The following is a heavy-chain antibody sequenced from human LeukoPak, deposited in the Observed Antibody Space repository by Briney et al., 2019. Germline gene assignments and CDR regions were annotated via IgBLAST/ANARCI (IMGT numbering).Heavy chain of an antibody. J-gene: IGHJ4*02. Sequence: GRSLRLSCAASGFTSSSYGMHWVRQDPGKGLEWVAVIWYDGSNKYYADSVKGRFTISRDNSKNTLYLQMNSLRAEDTAVYYCARDPTEQQLVLHYFDYWGQGTLVTVSS. CDR3: ARDPTEQQLVLHYFDY. CDR2: IWYDGSNK. D-gene: IGHD6-13*01. CDR1: GFTSSSYG. V-gene: IGHV3-33*01.